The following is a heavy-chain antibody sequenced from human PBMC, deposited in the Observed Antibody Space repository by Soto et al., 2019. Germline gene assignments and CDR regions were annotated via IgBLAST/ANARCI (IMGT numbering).Heavy chain of an antibody. J-gene: IGHJ4*02. CDR1: GFTFSSYG. Sequence: PGGSLRLSCAASGFTFSSYGMHWVRQAPGKGLEWVAVIWYDGSNKYYADSVKGRFTISRDNSKNTLYLQMNSLRAEDTAVYYCARERVPVALLEAFDYWGPGTLVTVSS. V-gene: IGHV3-33*01. D-gene: IGHD2-2*01. CDR3: ARERVPVALLEAFDY. CDR2: IWYDGSNK.